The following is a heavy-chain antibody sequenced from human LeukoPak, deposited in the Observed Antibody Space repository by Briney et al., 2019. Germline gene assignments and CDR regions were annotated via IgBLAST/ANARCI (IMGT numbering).Heavy chain of an antibody. CDR3: AREPPWGDYAFDI. Sequence: GGSLRLTCAASGFTFSRYSMSWVRQAPGKGLERVAKIKEDGSEKYHVDSVKGRFIISRDNAKNSLYLQMNSLRAEDTAVYYCAREPPWGDYAFDIWGQGTMVTASS. CDR2: IKEDGSEK. D-gene: IGHD3-16*01. V-gene: IGHV3-7*01. J-gene: IGHJ3*02. CDR1: GFTFSRYS.